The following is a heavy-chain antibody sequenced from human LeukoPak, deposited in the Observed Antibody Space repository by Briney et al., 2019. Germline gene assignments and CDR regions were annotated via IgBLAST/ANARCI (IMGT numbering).Heavy chain of an antibody. Sequence: GASVKVSCKASGGTFSSYAISWARQAPGQGLEWMGRIIPIFGTANYAQKFQGRVTITTDESTSTAYMELSSLRSEDTAVYYCARDTIIRGYMDVWGKGTTVTVSS. CDR1: GGTFSSYA. D-gene: IGHD2/OR15-2a*01. V-gene: IGHV1-69*05. CDR2: IIPIFGTA. CDR3: ARDTIIRGYMDV. J-gene: IGHJ6*03.